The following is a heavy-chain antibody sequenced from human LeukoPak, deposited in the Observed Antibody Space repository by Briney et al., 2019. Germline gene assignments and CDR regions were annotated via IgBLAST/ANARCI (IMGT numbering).Heavy chain of an antibody. Sequence: PGGSLRLSCAASGFTFSDYYMSWIRQVPGKGLEWVSYITSSGDTIYYADSVKGRFTISRDIPENSVYLQMNSLRAEDTAVYYCAGGGENWGEGYFDYWGQGTLVTVSS. V-gene: IGHV3-11*01. CDR2: ITSSGDTI. CDR3: AGGGENWGEGYFDY. D-gene: IGHD7-27*01. CDR1: GFTFSDYY. J-gene: IGHJ4*02.